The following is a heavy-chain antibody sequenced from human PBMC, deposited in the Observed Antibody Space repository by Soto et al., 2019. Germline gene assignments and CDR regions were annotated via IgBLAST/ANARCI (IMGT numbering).Heavy chain of an antibody. V-gene: IGHV3-21*01. CDR3: ARDRGYYGSGIGFDP. D-gene: IGHD3-10*01. Sequence: VQLVESGGGLVKPGGSLRLSCAASGFTFSSYSMNWVRQAPGKGLEWVSSISSSSSYIYYADSVKGRFTISRDNAKHSLYLQMNSLRAEDTAVYYCARDRGYYGSGIGFDPWGQGTLVTVSS. J-gene: IGHJ5*02. CDR1: GFTFSSYS. CDR2: ISSSSSYI.